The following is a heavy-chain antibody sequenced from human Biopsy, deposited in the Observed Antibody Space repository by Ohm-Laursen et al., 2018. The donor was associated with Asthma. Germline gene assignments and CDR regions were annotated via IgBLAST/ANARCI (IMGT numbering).Heavy chain of an antibody. CDR3: ARDPELDV. J-gene: IGHJ6*02. CDR2: TNERGVT. Sequence: SDTLSLTCHVYPGSFSGFFWTWIRQSPGKGLEWIGETNERGVTNNNPSLKSRVIISIDTYWNRVSLKLTSVTAADTAVYYCARDPELDVWGQGTTVTVSS. V-gene: IGHV4-34*01. CDR1: PGSFSGFF.